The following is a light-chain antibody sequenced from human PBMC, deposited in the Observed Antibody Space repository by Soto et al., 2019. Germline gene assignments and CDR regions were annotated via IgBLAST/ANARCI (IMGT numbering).Light chain of an antibody. J-gene: IGLJ2*01. V-gene: IGLV2-8*01. Sequence: QSVLTQPPSASGSPGQSVTISCTGSSSDVGAYKYVSWYQQQPGRAPKLIIFDVSERPSGVPGRFSGSKSGSTASLTVSGLQAEDEADYYCACAAGGGKVVFGGGTQLTVL. CDR2: DVS. CDR1: SSDVGAYKY. CDR3: ACAAGGGKVV.